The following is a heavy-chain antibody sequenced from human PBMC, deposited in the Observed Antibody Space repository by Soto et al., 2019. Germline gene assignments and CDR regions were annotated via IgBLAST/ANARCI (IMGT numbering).Heavy chain of an antibody. CDR3: AREGPPIRALNPSEYLQQ. CDR2: VYYSGGT. V-gene: IGHV4-39*02. Sequence: QLQLQESSPGLVKPSETLSLTCTVSGGSISSRSNYWGWIRLPPGKGLEWIGSVYYSGGTYYNPSLKSRVAISIDTSKNQFSLELSFVTAADTAVYYCAREGPPIRALNPSEYLQQWDQGTLVTVSS. CDR1: GGSISSRSNY. J-gene: IGHJ1*01. D-gene: IGHD1-26*01.